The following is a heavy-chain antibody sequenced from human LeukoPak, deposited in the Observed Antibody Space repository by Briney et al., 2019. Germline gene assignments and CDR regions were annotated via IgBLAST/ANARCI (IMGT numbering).Heavy chain of an antibody. Sequence: SETLSLTCTVSGGSISTYYWSWIRQPPGKGLEWIGYIYYSGSTNYNTSLRSRVTISVDTSKNQFSLKLSSVTAADTAVYYCARDHNAYDSSGYSNAFDIWGQGTMVTVSS. J-gene: IGHJ3*02. V-gene: IGHV4-59*01. CDR2: IYYSGST. CDR1: GGSISTYY. CDR3: ARDHNAYDSSGYSNAFDI. D-gene: IGHD3-22*01.